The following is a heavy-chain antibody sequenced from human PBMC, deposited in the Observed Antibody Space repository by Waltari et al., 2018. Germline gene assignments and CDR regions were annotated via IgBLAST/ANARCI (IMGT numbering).Heavy chain of an antibody. CDR1: GYSISSGYY. Sequence: QVQLQESGPGLVKPSETLSLTCAVSGYSISSGYYWGWIRQPPGKGLEWIGSIYHSGSTYYNPSLKSRVTISVDTSKNQFSLKLSSVTAADTAVYYCARRGIAARRAVTIIDYWGQGTLVTVSS. J-gene: IGHJ4*02. CDR2: IYHSGST. V-gene: IGHV4-38-2*01. D-gene: IGHD6-6*01. CDR3: ARRGIAARRAVTIIDY.